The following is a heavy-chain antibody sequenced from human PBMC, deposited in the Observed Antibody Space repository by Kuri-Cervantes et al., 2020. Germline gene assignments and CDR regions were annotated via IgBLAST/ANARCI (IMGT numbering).Heavy chain of an antibody. CDR2: IYYSGST. D-gene: IGHD2-15*01. J-gene: IGHJ4*02. CDR3: ARVSEDCSGGSCYSVFFSEY. CDR1: GGSISNYY. Sequence: SETLSLTCTVSGGSISNYYWSWIRQPPGKGLEWIGYIYYSGSTNYNPSLKSRVTISVDTSKNQFSLKLSSVTAADTAVYYCARVSEDCSGGSCYSVFFSEYWGQGTLVTVSS. V-gene: IGHV4-59*01.